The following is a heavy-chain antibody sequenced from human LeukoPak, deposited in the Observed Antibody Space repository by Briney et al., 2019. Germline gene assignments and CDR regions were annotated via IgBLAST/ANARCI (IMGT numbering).Heavy chain of an antibody. V-gene: IGHV3-23*01. CDR1: GFSFNNYA. J-gene: IGHJ4*02. CDR3: AKGAYDYIEIAYFDY. CDR2: IIGSSGTT. D-gene: IGHD5-12*01. Sequence: GGSLRLSCVASGFSFNNYAMNWVRQAPGKGLEWVSLIIGSSGTTFYADSVKGRFTISRDKSKSTLYLQMNSLRAEDTAVYYCAKGAYDYIEIAYFDYWGQGSLLTVSS.